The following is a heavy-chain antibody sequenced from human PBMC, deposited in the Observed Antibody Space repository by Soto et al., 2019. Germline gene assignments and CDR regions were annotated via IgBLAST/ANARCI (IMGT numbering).Heavy chain of an antibody. CDR2: ISSSGSTI. Sequence: QVQLVESGGGLVKPGGSLRLSCAASGFTFSDYYMSWIRQAPGKGLEWVSYISSSGSTIYYADSVKGRFTISRDNAKNSLYLQMNRLSAEETAVYYCARDLITKTGYSSSWNPLEGMDVWGQGTTVTVSS. CDR3: ARDLITKTGYSSSWNPLEGMDV. D-gene: IGHD6-13*01. J-gene: IGHJ6*02. V-gene: IGHV3-11*01. CDR1: GFTFSDYY.